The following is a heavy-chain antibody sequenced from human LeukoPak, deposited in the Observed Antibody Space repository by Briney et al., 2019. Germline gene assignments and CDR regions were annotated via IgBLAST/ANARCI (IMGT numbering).Heavy chain of an antibody. CDR1: GFTFSRFE. J-gene: IGHJ4*02. V-gene: IGHV3-30*18. Sequence: QPGGSLRLSCAASGFTFSRFEMNWVRQAPGKGLEWVAVISYDGTNKYYADSVKGRFTISRDNSKNTLHLQMNSLRAEDTAVYYCAKDDRGNEAPFDYWGQGTLVTVSS. CDR3: AKDDRGNEAPFDY. CDR2: ISYDGTNK.